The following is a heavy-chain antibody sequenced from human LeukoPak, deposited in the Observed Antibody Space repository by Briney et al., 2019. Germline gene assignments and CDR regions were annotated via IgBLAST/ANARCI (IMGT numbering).Heavy chain of an antibody. Sequence: GGSLRLSCAASGFTFSTYWMTWVRQVPGKGLEWVANIKTDASQTYYLDSVKGRFTISRDNAKNFLSLQLGSLRADDTGVYYCARASMGGRDYHLDSWGQGTLVTVSS. J-gene: IGHJ4*02. CDR2: IKTDASQT. V-gene: IGHV3-7*01. D-gene: IGHD4/OR15-4a*01. CDR3: ARASMGGRDYHLDS. CDR1: GFTFSTYW.